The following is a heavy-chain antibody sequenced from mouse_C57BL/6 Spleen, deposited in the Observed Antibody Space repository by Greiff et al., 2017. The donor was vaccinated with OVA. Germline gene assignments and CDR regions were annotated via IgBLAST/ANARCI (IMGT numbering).Heavy chain of an antibody. D-gene: IGHD2-3*01. J-gene: IGHJ2*01. CDR2: ISYDGSN. CDR3: ARDPDGYFDY. Sequence: EVQLQQSGPGLVKPSQSLSLTCSVTGYSITSGYYWNWIRQFPGNKLEWMGYISYDGSNNYNPSLKNRISITRDTSKTQFFLKLNSVTTEDTATYYCARDPDGYFDYWGQGTTLTVSS. CDR1: GYSITSGYY. V-gene: IGHV3-6*01.